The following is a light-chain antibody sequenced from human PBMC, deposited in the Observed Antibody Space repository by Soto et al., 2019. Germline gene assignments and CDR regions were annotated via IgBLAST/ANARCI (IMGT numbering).Light chain of an antibody. CDR1: QSVNSNY. CDR3: QQYDNSPRT. V-gene: IGKV3-20*01. Sequence: EIVLTQSPGTLSLSPGERATLSCRASQSVNSNYLAWYQQKPGQGPRLLMYGASSRATGIPDRFSGSGSGTDFTLNISRLEPEDFEVYYWQQYDNSPRTFGHGTKVEIK. CDR2: GAS. J-gene: IGKJ1*01.